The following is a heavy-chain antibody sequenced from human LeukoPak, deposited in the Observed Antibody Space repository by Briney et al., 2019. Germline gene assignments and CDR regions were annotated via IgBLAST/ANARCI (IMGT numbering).Heavy chain of an antibody. Sequence: ASVKVSCKASGYTFTSYDINWVRQATGQGLEWMGWMNPNSGNTGYAQKFQGRVTMTRNTSISTAYMELRSLRSDDTAVYYCARGGSSTSFASGGGAFDIWGQGTMVTVSS. CDR2: MNPNSGNT. V-gene: IGHV1-8*01. CDR3: ARGGSSTSFASGGGAFDI. CDR1: GYTFTSYD. D-gene: IGHD2-2*01. J-gene: IGHJ3*02.